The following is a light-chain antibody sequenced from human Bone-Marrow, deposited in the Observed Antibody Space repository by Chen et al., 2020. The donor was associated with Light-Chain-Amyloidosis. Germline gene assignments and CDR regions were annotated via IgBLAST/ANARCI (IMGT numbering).Light chain of an antibody. J-gene: IGLJ3*02. CDR1: SSNIGSNN. V-gene: IGLV1-47*02. Sequence: QSVLPQPPSASGTPGQRATISCSGSSSNIGSNNVYWYQQLPGTAPKLLIYSNNQRPSGVPGRFSGSKSGTAASLAISGLRSEDEADYYCAAWDDSLSGWCWVFGGGTKLTVL. CDR3: AAWDDSLSGWCWV. CDR2: SNN.